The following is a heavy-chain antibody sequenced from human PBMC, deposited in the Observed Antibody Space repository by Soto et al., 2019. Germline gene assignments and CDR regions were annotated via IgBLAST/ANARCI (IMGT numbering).Heavy chain of an antibody. J-gene: IGHJ5*02. CDR3: AREEINCGGDCLVS. CDR2: ITSDGSGI. CDR1: GFIFSSFE. D-gene: IGHD2-21*02. Sequence: GGSLRLSCEASGFIFSSFEMNWVRQAPGKGLEWLSYITSDGSGIYYADSVRGRFTVSRDNARNSLYLQMNSLRAEDTAVYYCAREEINCGGDCLVSWGQGTLVTVSS. V-gene: IGHV3-48*03.